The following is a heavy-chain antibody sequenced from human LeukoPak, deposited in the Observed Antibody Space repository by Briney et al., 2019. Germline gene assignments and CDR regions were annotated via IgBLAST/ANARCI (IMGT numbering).Heavy chain of an antibody. Sequence: GGSLRLSCAASGFTFSSSAMNWVRQAPGKGLEWVSSINNVASHIYYAHSVKGRFTISRDNAKNSLYLQMNSLRAEDTAVYYCARDQGYGDYPFYFDYWGQGTLVTVSS. CDR2: INNVASHI. J-gene: IGHJ4*02. CDR3: ARDQGYGDYPFYFDY. V-gene: IGHV3-21*01. D-gene: IGHD4-17*01. CDR1: GFTFSSSA.